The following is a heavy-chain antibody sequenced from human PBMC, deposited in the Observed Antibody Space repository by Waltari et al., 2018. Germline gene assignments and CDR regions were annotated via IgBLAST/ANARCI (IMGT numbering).Heavy chain of an antibody. V-gene: IGHV3-30*18. D-gene: IGHD6-13*01. CDR2: ISYDGSNK. Sequence: QVQLVESGGGVVQPGRSLRLSCAASGFTFSSYGMHWVRQAPGKGLEWVAVISYDGSNKSYADSGKGRFTISRDNSKNTLYLQMNSLRAEDTAVYYCAKDMSSSWYAGAFDIWGQGTMVTVSS. J-gene: IGHJ3*02. CDR1: GFTFSSYG. CDR3: AKDMSSSWYAGAFDI.